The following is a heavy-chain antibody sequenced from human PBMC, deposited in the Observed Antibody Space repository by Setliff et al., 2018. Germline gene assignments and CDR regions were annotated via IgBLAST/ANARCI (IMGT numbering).Heavy chain of an antibody. Sequence: SETLSLTCTVSGGSISSSSYYWGWIRQPPGKGLEWIGHVYDTGSTKYSPSLKGRVTISMDTSVNEFSLRLTSVTAADTAMYYCASRDYYDNRGSLDFWGQGTLVTVSS. CDR1: GGSISSSSYY. CDR2: VYDTGST. V-gene: IGHV4-61*05. J-gene: IGHJ4*02. D-gene: IGHD3-22*01. CDR3: ASRDYYDNRGSLDF.